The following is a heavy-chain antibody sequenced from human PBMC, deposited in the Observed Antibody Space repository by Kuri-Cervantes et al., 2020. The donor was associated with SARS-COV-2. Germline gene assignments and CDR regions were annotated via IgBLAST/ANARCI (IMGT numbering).Heavy chain of an antibody. D-gene: IGHD4-23*01. CDR2: IIPIFGTA. Sequence: SVKVSCKASGGTFSSYAISWVRQAPGQGLEWMGGIIPIFGTANYAQKFQGRVTITTDESTSTAYMELSSLRSEDTAVYYCARSPVGGNSVDHFDYWGQGTLVTVSS. J-gene: IGHJ4*02. CDR3: ARSPVGGNSVDHFDY. V-gene: IGHV1-69*05. CDR1: GGTFSSYA.